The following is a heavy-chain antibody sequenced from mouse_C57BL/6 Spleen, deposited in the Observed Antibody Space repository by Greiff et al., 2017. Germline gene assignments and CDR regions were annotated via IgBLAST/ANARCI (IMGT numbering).Heavy chain of an antibody. CDR1: GYAFTNYL. CDR3: EKKELRYYYFDY. CDR2: INPGRGGT. V-gene: IGHV1-54*01. Sequence: QVQLQQSGAELVRPGTSVKVSCKASGYAFTNYLIEWVQQRPGKGLEWIGVINPGRGGTTYNEKFKGKANLTADKSYSNAYMQLSSLTSEDSAVYFCEKKELRYYYFDYWGQGTTLTVSS. J-gene: IGHJ2*01. D-gene: IGHD1-1*01.